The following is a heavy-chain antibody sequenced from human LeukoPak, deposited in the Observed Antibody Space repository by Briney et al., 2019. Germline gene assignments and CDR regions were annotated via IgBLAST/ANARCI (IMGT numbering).Heavy chain of an antibody. J-gene: IGHJ4*02. D-gene: IGHD6-6*01. CDR1: GVSNSSYY. V-gene: IGHV4-4*07. CDR2: IYSSGST. CDR3: ARGYSSSSQFGY. Sequence: SETLSLTCTVSGVSNSSYYWSWLRQPAGKGLEWIGRIYSSGSTNCNPSLKSRVTMSVDTSKNQFSLKLSSVTAADTAVYYCARGYSSSSQFGYWGQGILVTVSS.